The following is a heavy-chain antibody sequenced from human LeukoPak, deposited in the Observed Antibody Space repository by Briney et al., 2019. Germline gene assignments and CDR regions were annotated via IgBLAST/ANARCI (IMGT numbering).Heavy chain of an antibody. Sequence: SETLSLTCTVSGGSISSGGYYWSWIRQHPGRGLEWIGYIYNSGSTYYNPSLKSRVIISVDTSKNQFSLKLRSVTAADTAVYCCARDTQEYSNYDPGMDVWGQGTTVTVSS. D-gene: IGHD6-6*01. J-gene: IGHJ6*02. CDR3: ARDTQEYSNYDPGMDV. V-gene: IGHV4-31*03. CDR1: GGSISSGGYY. CDR2: IYNSGST.